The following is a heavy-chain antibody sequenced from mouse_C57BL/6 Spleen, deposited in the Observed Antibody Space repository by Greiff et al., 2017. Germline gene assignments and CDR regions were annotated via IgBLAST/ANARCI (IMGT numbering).Heavy chain of an antibody. CDR2: IDPENGDT. CDR1: GFNIKDDY. D-gene: IGHD1-1*01. V-gene: IGHV14-4*01. J-gene: IGHJ1*03. CDR3: THYYGSSYGYFDV. Sequence: VQLQQSGAELVRPGASVKLSCTASGFNIKDDYMHWVKQRPEQGLAWIGWIDPENGDTEYASKFQGKATITADTSSNTAYLQLSSLTSEDTAVYYCTHYYGSSYGYFDVGGTGTTVTVSS.